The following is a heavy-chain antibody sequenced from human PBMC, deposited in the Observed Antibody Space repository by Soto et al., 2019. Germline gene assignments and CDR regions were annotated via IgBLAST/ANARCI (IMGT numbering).Heavy chain of an antibody. V-gene: IGHV3-33*01. CDR3: ARENSTVWFGELLRGYGMDV. CDR1: GFTFSSYG. CDR2: IWYDGSNK. D-gene: IGHD3-10*01. J-gene: IGHJ6*02. Sequence: QVQLVESGGGVVQPGRSLRLSCAASGFTFSSYGMHWVRQAPGKGLEWVAVIWYDGSNKYYADSVKGRFTISRDNSKTTLYLKMNSLRAEDTAVYYCARENSTVWFGELLRGYGMDVWGQGTTVTVSS.